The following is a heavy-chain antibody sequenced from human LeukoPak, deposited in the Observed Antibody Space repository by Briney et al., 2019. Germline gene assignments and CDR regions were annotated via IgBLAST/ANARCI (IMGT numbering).Heavy chain of an antibody. CDR1: GYTFTGYY. J-gene: IGHJ5*02. CDR3: ARDRTVPAANWFDP. Sequence: ASVKVSCKASGYTFTGYYMHWVRQAPGQGLEWMGWINPNSGGTNYAQKFQGRVTMTRDTSISTAYMELGRLRSDDTAVYYCARDRTVPAANWFDPWGQGTLVTVSS. V-gene: IGHV1-2*02. D-gene: IGHD2-2*01. CDR2: INPNSGGT.